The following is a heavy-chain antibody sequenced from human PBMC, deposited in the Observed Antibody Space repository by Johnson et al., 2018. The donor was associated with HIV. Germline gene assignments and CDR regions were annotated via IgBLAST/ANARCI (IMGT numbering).Heavy chain of an antibody. J-gene: IGHJ3*01. CDR3: AFESGSYFRHAFDV. Sequence: VPLVESGGGLVRPGGSLRLSCVASTFTFSRYGMHWVRQAPGRGLEWVSTISGSGGSTYYADSVKGRFTISRDNSKNTLYLQMNSLRSEDTAVYSCAFESGSYFRHAFDVWGQGTMVTVSS. D-gene: IGHD1-26*01. CDR1: TFTFSRYG. CDR2: ISGSGGST. V-gene: IGHV3-23*04.